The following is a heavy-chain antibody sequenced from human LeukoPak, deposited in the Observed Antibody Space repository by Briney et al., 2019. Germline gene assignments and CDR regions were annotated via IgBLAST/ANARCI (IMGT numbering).Heavy chain of an antibody. V-gene: IGHV4-39*07. CDR2: IHYSGST. D-gene: IGHD6-19*01. CDR3: ARDGDIAVADH. Sequence: PSETLSLTCTVSGDSISSSSYYWGWIRQPPGKGLEWIGSIHYSGSTYYNPSLKSRVTISVDTSKNQFSLKLSSVTAADTAVYYCARDGDIAVADHWGQGTLVTVSS. J-gene: IGHJ4*02. CDR1: GDSISSSSYY.